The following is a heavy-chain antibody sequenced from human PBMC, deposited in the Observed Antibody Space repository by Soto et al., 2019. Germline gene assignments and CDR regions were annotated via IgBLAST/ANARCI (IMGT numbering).Heavy chain of an antibody. J-gene: IGHJ4*02. V-gene: IGHV5-10-1*01. D-gene: IGHD2-15*01. CDR3: ARLDCATECRQYSFDH. CDR2: IDPHDSYT. CDR1: GYNFTNYW. Sequence: GESLKISCKASGYNFTNYWITWVRRVPGKGLEWMGRIDPHDSYTKYSPSFEGHVTLSVDKSIATASLQWHNLKASDTGIYYCARLDCATECRQYSFDHWGQGTLVTVSS.